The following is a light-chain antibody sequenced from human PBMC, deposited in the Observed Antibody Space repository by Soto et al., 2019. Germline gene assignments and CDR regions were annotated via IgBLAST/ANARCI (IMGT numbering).Light chain of an antibody. CDR2: NPS. V-gene: IGKV3-15*01. J-gene: IGKJ4*01. Sequence: EIVMTHSPATLSVSPGERATLSCRASQCVSSNLAWYQQKPGQAPKLLIYNPSTRATGIPARFSGSGSGTEFTLTISSLQSEDFAIYYCQQYDNWPLTFGGGTKVDIK. CDR1: QCVSSN. CDR3: QQYDNWPLT.